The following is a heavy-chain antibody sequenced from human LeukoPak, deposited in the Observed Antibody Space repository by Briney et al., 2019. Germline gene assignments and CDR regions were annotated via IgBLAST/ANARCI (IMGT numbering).Heavy chain of an antibody. CDR2: INPNSGDT. D-gene: IGHD3-10*01. CDR3: ARVTRWFGELFPHDFDY. Sequence: GASVKVSCKASGYTFTGYYMHWVRQAPGQGLEWMGWINPNSGDTNYAQKLQGRVTMTTDTSTSTAYMELRSLRSDDTAVYYCARVTRWFGELFPHDFDYWGQGTLVTVSS. J-gene: IGHJ4*02. CDR1: GYTFTGYY. V-gene: IGHV1-2*02.